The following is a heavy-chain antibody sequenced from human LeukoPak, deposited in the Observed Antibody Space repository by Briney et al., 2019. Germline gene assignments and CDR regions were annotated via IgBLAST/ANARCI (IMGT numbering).Heavy chain of an antibody. CDR1: GGSISSSSYY. J-gene: IGHJ5*02. CDR2: IYYSGST. CDR3: ARSGLSMVRGVIRFDP. D-gene: IGHD3-10*01. Sequence: SETLSLTCTVSGGSISSSSYYWGWIRQPPGKGLEWIGSIYYSGSTYYNPSLKSRVTISVDTSKNQFSLKLSSVTAADTAVYYCARSGLSMVRGVIRFDPWGQGTLVTVSS. V-gene: IGHV4-39*07.